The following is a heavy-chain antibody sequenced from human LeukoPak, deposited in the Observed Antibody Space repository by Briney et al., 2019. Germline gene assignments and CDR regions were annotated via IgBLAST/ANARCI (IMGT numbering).Heavy chain of an antibody. CDR2: IKQDGSEK. Sequence: GGSLRLSCAASGFTFNRSWMSWVRQAPGKGLEWVANIKQDGSEKYYVDSVKGRFTIPRDNAKNSLYLQMNSLRAEDTAVFYCARAQFTMVRGVAIPLFDYWGQGTLVTVSS. J-gene: IGHJ4*02. CDR1: GFTFNRSW. V-gene: IGHV3-7*03. D-gene: IGHD3-10*01. CDR3: ARAQFTMVRGVAIPLFDY.